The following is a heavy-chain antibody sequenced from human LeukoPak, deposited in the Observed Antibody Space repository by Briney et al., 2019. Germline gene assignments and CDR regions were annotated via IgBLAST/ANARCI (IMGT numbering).Heavy chain of an antibody. V-gene: IGHV1-46*01. J-gene: IGHJ4*02. CDR3: ARGGGDFWLDY. CDR1: GYTFTRYY. CDR2: INPSGGST. D-gene: IGHD3/OR15-3a*01. Sequence: ASVKVSCKASGYTFTRYYIYWVRQAPGQGLEWMGIINPSGGSTSYTQRFQGRVTVTRDTSTSTVYMELSSLRSEDTAVYYCARGGGDFWLDYWGQGTLVTVSS.